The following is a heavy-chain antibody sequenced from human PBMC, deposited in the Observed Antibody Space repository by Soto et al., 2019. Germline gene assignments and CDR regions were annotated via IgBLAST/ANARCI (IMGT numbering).Heavy chain of an antibody. Sequence: PSETLSLTCAVYGGSFSGYYWSWIRQPPGKALEWLARIDWDDDKYYSTSLKTRLTISKDTSKNQVVLTMTNMDPVDTATYYCARMYYYDSSGYYYPAVPLAYWGQGTLVTVS. CDR1: GGSFSGYY. CDR2: IDWDDDK. D-gene: IGHD3-22*01. CDR3: ARMYYYDSSGYYYPAVPLAY. V-gene: IGHV2-70*11. J-gene: IGHJ4*02.